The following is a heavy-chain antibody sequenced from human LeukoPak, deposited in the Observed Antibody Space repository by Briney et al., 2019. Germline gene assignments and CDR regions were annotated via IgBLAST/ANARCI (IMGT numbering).Heavy chain of an antibody. J-gene: IGHJ3*01. CDR1: GFSFRSCW. D-gene: IGHD3-3*01. CDR3: ASLVGGYYPPVEAFDV. V-gene: IGHV3-74*01. CDR2: INGDGSTT. Sequence: GGSLRLSCAVSGFSFRSCWMHWVRQAPGKELVWVSRINGDGSTTNYADSVRGRFTISRDNAENTLYLQMNSLRADDSAVYFCASLVGGYYPPVEAFDVWGQGTMVTVSS.